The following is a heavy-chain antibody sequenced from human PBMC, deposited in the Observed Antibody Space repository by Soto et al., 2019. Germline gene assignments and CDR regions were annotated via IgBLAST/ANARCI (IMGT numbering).Heavy chain of an antibody. Sequence: XAVNVSCKASGYIFTAYSMHGVRQAPVQGLEWVGWFNPNSGGTIYAQKFQGRVTLTGDTSISTAYMELYSLTSDDTAVYYCAREASAVISLDYWGQGTLVTVSS. CDR2: FNPNSGGT. J-gene: IGHJ4*02. D-gene: IGHD6-19*01. V-gene: IGHV1-2*02. CDR1: GYIFTAYS. CDR3: AREASAVISLDY.